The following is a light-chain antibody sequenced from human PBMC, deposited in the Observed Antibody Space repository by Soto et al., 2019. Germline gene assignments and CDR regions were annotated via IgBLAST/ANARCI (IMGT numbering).Light chain of an antibody. J-gene: IGKJ4*01. CDR1: QGIAPY. V-gene: IGKV1-27*01. CDR2: ATS. Sequence: DVQMTQSPSSLSAFVGDRVTITCRASQGIAPYLAWFQQKPGKVPKLLIYATSTLQSGVPSRFSGSGSGTDFTLTINSLQPEDVGTYYCQKYSSAPRTCGGGTKVEIK. CDR3: QKYSSAPRT.